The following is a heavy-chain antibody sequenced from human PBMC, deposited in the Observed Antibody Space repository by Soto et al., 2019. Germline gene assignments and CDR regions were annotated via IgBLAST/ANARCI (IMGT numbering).Heavy chain of an antibody. CDR2: ISSSSSYI. CDR3: ARDPKVLIAAAVFDY. CDR1: GFTFSSYS. V-gene: IGHV3-21*01. J-gene: IGHJ4*02. D-gene: IGHD6-13*01. Sequence: EVQLVESGGGLVKPGGSLRLSCAASGFTFSSYSMNWVRQAPGKGLEWVSSISSSSSYIYYADLVKGRFTISRDNDKNSLYRQMNSLRAEDTAVYYCARDPKVLIAAAVFDYWGQGTLVTVSS.